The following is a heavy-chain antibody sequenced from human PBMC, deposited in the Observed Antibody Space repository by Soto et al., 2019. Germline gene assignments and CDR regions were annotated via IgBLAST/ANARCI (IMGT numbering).Heavy chain of an antibody. CDR2: ISAYNGNT. CDR3: ARGRAGVTIFGVVIMDV. D-gene: IGHD3-3*01. CDR1: GYTFTSYG. V-gene: IGHV1-18*01. J-gene: IGHJ6*02. Sequence: ASVKVSCKASGYTFTSYGISWVRQAPGQGLEWMGWISAYNGNTNYAQKLQGRVTMTTDTSTSTAYMELRSLRSDDTAVYYCARGRAGVTIFGVVIMDVWGQGTTVTV.